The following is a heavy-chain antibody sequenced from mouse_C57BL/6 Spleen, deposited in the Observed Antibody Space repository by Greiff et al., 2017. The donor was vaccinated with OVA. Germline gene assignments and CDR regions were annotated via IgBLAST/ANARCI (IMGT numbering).Heavy chain of an antibody. Sequence: QVQLQQSGPELVKPGASVKISCKASGYAFSSSWMNWVKQRPGKGLEWIGRIYPGDGDTNYTGTFKGKATLTADKSSSTAYMQLSSLTSEDSAVYFCAGTVYDYDGAWFAYWGQGTLVTVSA. J-gene: IGHJ3*01. D-gene: IGHD2-4*01. V-gene: IGHV1-82*01. CDR1: GYAFSSSW. CDR2: IYPGDGDT. CDR3: AGTVYDYDGAWFAY.